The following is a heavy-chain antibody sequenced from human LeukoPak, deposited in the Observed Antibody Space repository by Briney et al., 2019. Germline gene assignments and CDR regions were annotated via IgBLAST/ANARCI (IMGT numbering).Heavy chain of an antibody. CDR2: IIPILGIA. Sequence: SVKVPCKASGGTFSSYTISWVRQAPGQGLEWMGRIIPILGIANYAQKFQGRVTITADKSTSTAYMELSSLRSEDTVVYYCARVSGGNSGNNWFDPWGQGTLVTVSS. V-gene: IGHV1-69*02. D-gene: IGHD4-23*01. J-gene: IGHJ5*02. CDR1: GGTFSSYT. CDR3: ARVSGGNSGNNWFDP.